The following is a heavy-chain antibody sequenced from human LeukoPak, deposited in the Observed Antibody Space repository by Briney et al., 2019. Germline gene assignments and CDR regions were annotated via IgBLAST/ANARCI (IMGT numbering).Heavy chain of an antibody. CDR3: ARGEVNCSSTSCYFNDY. Sequence: SETLSLTCAVYGGSFSGYYWSWIRQPPGKGLEWIGEINHSGSTNYNPSLKSRVTISVDTSKNQFSLKLSSVTAADTAVHYCARGEVNCSSTSCYFNDYWGQGTLVTVSS. D-gene: IGHD2-2*01. CDR1: GGSFSGYY. CDR2: INHSGST. V-gene: IGHV4-34*01. J-gene: IGHJ4*02.